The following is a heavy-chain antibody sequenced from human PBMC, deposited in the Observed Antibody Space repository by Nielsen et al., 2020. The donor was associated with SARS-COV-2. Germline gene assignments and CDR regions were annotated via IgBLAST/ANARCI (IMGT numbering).Heavy chain of an antibody. D-gene: IGHD4-23*01. CDR1: GFTFSDYY. J-gene: IGHJ4*02. Sequence: GESLRISCAASGFTFSDYYMSWIRQAPGKGLEWVSYISSSSSYTNYADSVKGRFTISRDDSKNTLYLLMNSLRADDTAVYYCGRDRYDSGGDHLDYWGQGTQVTVSS. CDR3: GRDRYDSGGDHLDY. CDR2: ISSSSSYT. V-gene: IGHV3-11*06.